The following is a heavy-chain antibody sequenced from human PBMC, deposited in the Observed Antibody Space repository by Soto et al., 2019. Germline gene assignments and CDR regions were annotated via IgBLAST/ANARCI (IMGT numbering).Heavy chain of an antibody. Sequence: PGGSLRLSCEGFGYTFRGYGMIWVRQAPGKGLECVSYISSDETIVNYADSVKGRFTISRDSAKNSLFLQMNSLRDEYTAVYYCVRGGGVGTTWGYYWGQGAQVTVSS. J-gene: IGHJ4*02. D-gene: IGHD1-26*01. CDR2: ISSDETIV. CDR1: GYTFRGYG. V-gene: IGHV3-48*02. CDR3: VRGGGVGTTWGYY.